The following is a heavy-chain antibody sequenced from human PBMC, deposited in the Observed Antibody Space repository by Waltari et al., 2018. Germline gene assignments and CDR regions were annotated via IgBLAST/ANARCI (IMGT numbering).Heavy chain of an antibody. CDR1: GFTFSYNY. V-gene: IGHV3-53*01. J-gene: IGHJ4*02. CDR2: IYAGGQT. Sequence: EVQLVESGGGLIQPGGSLRLSCAASGFTFSYNYMSWVRQAPGKGLEWVSVIYAGGQTDYADSVKGRFTISRDNSKSTLYLAMSSLRAEDTAVYYCARAGLGSPLEWLRLFDSWGQGALVTVSS. CDR3: ARAGLGSPLEWLRLFDS. D-gene: IGHD5-12*01.